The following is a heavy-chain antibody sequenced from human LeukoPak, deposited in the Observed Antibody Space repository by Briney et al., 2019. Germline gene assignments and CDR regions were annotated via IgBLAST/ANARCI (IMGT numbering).Heavy chain of an antibody. D-gene: IGHD3-3*01. V-gene: IGHV1-2*02. CDR3: ARSYYDFWSGYYSDYYYMDV. CDR1: GYTFTGYY. CDR2: INPNSGGT. Sequence: ASVKVSCKAPGYTFTGYYMHWVRQAPGQGLEWMGWINPNSGGTNYAQKFQGRVTMTRDTSISTAYMELSRLRSDDTAVYYCARSYYDFWSGYYSDYYYMDVWGKGTTVTVSS. J-gene: IGHJ6*03.